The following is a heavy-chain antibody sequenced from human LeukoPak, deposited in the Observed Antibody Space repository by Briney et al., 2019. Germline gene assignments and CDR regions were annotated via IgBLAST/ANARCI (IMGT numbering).Heavy chain of an antibody. V-gene: IGHV3-30-3*01. CDR1: GFTFSGYA. Sequence: GGSLRLSCAASGFTFSGYAMHWVRQAPGKGLEWVTFISYDGNNKSYADSDDGSNRYYADSVKGRFTISRDNAKNSLYLQMNSLRAEDTAIYYCTRVGYIDEGVDYWGQGTLVTVSS. CDR2: ISYDGNNKSYADSDDGSNR. CDR3: TRVGYIDEGVDY. J-gene: IGHJ4*02. D-gene: IGHD5-24*01.